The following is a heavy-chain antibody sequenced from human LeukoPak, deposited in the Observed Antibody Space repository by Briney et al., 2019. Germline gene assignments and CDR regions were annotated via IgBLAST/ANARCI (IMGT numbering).Heavy chain of an antibody. CDR3: TTDTRYSSSWYGTAGDDAFDI. Sequence: GGSLRLSCAASGFTFSSYWMSWVRKAPGKGLEWVGRIKSKTDGGTTDYAAPVKGRFTISRDDSKNTLYLQMNSLKTEDTAVYYCTTDTRYSSSWYGTAGDDAFDIWGQGTMVTVSS. D-gene: IGHD6-13*01. J-gene: IGHJ3*02. V-gene: IGHV3-15*01. CDR1: GFTFSSYW. CDR2: IKSKTDGGTT.